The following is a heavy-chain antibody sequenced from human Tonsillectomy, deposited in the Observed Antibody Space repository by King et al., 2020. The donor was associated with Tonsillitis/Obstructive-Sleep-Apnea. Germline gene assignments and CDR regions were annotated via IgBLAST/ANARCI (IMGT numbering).Heavy chain of an antibody. J-gene: IGHJ4*02. CDR1: GGSISGSSYY. D-gene: IGHD2-8*01. V-gene: IGHV4-39*02. CDR2: IYYSGST. Sequence: QLQESGPGLVKPSETLSLTCTVSGGSISGSSYYWGWIRQPPGKGLEWIGSIYYSGSTYYNPSLKSRVTISVDTSKNQFSLKLSSVTAADTAVYYCAREDIVLMVYVAGPYYFDYWGQGTLVTVSS. CDR3: AREDIVLMVYVAGPYYFDY.